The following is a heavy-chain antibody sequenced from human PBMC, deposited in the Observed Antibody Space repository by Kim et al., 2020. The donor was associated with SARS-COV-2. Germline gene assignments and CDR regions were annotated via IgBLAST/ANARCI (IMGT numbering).Heavy chain of an antibody. CDR1: GFTFSSYW. J-gene: IGHJ4*02. D-gene: IGHD3-10*01. Sequence: GGSLRLSCAASGFTFSSYWMHWVRQAPGKGLVWVSRINSDGSSTSYADSVKGRFTISRDNAKNTLYLQMNSLRAEDTAVYYCARDPAAMVWFGESSPPDYWGQGTLVTVSS. CDR2: INSDGSST. CDR3: ARDPAAMVWFGESSPPDY. V-gene: IGHV3-74*01.